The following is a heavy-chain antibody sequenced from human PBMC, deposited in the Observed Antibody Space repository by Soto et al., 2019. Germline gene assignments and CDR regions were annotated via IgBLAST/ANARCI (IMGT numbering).Heavy chain of an antibody. CDR2: IYYSGST. D-gene: IGHD6-19*01. V-gene: IGHV4-59*08. Sequence: SETLSLTCTVSGGSISSYYWSWIRQPPGKGLEWIGYIYYSGSTNYNPSLKSRFTISVDTSKNQFSLKLSSVTAADTAVYYCARHVRAIHIAVAGRWDYFDYRGQGTLVTVSS. CDR1: GGSISSYY. CDR3: ARHVRAIHIAVAGRWDYFDY. J-gene: IGHJ4*02.